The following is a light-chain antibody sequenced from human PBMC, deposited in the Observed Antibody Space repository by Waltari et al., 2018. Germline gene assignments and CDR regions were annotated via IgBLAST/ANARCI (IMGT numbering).Light chain of an antibody. Sequence: IVMTQSPLSLSVTPGEPASISCRSSQSLLNSNGYNYLDWYLQKPGQSPQHLIYLGSYRASGVPDRFSGSESGTDFTLKISRVEAGDVGVYYCMQALETPPWTFGQGTKVEIK. J-gene: IGKJ1*01. CDR2: LGS. V-gene: IGKV2-28*01. CDR3: MQALETPPWT. CDR1: QSLLNSNGYNY.